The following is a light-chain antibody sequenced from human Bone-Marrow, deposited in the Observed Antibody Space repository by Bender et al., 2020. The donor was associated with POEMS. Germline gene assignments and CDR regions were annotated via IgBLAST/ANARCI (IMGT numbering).Light chain of an antibody. Sequence: QSVLSQPPSVSATSGQRVIISCSGSSSNIVTNPVNWYQHLPGTAPKVLIYNTNQRPSGVPDRFSGSKSGTSASLAISALQSEDEGDYYCATWHDSLNGWVFGGGTKLAVL. CDR1: SSNIVTNP. V-gene: IGLV1-44*01. J-gene: IGLJ3*02. CDR3: ATWHDSLNGWV. CDR2: NTN.